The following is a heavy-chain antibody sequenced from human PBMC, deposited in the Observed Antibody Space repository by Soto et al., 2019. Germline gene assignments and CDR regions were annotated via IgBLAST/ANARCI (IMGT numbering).Heavy chain of an antibody. D-gene: IGHD1-1*01. CDR3: AKDHRFEREIGTLDAFDI. CDR2: ISWNSGSI. CDR1: GFTFDDYA. Sequence: SLRLSCAASGFTFDDYAMHWVRQAPGKGLEWVSGISWNSGSIGYADSVKGRFTISRDNAKNSLYLQMNSLRAEDTALYYCAKDHRFEREIGTLDAFDIWGQGTMVTVSS. V-gene: IGHV3-9*01. J-gene: IGHJ3*02.